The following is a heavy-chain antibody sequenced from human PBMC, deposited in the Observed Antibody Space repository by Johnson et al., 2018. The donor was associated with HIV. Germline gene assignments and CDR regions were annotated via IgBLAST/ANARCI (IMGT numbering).Heavy chain of an antibody. CDR3: TTMGLGSSSWRYDAFDI. CDR1: GFTFSNAW. Sequence: MLLVESGGGLVQPGGSLRLSCAASGFTFSNAWMSWVRQAPGKGLEWVGRIKRKSDGGTTEYAAPVKGRFSISRDDSKNTLYLQMNSLKTDDTAVYYCTTMGLGSSSWRYDAFDIWGQGTMVTVSS. J-gene: IGHJ3*02. V-gene: IGHV3-15*01. D-gene: IGHD6-13*01. CDR2: IKRKSDGGTT.